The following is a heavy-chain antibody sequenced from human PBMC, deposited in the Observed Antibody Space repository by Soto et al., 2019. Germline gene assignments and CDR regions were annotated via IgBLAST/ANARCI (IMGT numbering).Heavy chain of an antibody. CDR1: GFSLSTSGVG. J-gene: IGHJ6*03. Sequence: QITLKESGPPLVKPTQTLTLTCTFSGFSLSTSGVGVGWIRQPPGKALEWLALIYWDDDKRYSPSLKSRLTITKDTSKNQVVLTMTNMDPVDTATYYCAHIKGGAGGDFWSGYWLEGYYYYYMDVWGKGTTVTVSS. V-gene: IGHV2-5*02. CDR3: AHIKGGAGGDFWSGYWLEGYYYYYMDV. D-gene: IGHD3-3*01. CDR2: IYWDDDK.